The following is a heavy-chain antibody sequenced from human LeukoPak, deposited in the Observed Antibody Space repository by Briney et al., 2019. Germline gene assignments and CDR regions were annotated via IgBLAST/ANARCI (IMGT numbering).Heavy chain of an antibody. V-gene: IGHV4-59*11. D-gene: IGHD1-26*01. CDR3: ARIKGKTSGSYYFDN. Sequence: PSETLSLTCTVSGDSISTHYWSWIRQPPGKGLEWIGCIYYSGSTIYNPSLKSRVTISVDTSKNQFSLKLSSVTAADTAVYYCARIKGKTSGSYYFDNWGQGTLVTVSS. CDR1: GDSISTHY. J-gene: IGHJ4*02. CDR2: IYYSGST.